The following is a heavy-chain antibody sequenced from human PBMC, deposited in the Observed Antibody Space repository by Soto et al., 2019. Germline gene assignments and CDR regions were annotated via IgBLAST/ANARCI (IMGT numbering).Heavy chain of an antibody. CDR3: AREGGGGSYYLDY. CDR1: GGTFSSYT. Sequence: QVQLVQSGAEVKKPGSSVKVSCKASGGTFSSYTISWVRQAPGQGLEWMGRIIPILGIANYAQKFQGRVTITAEKSTSTAYMGLSSLRSEDTAVYYCAREGGGGSYYLDYWGQGTLVTVSS. CDR2: IIPILGIA. D-gene: IGHD1-26*01. J-gene: IGHJ4*02. V-gene: IGHV1-69*08.